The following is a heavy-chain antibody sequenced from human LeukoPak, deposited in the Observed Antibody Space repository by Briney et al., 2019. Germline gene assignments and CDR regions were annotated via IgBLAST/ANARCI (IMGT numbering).Heavy chain of an antibody. CDR1: GFTFSNYL. CDR2: INLDGSEK. D-gene: IGHD2-2*01. CDR3: ARSIGCSGPKCYGVYYFDF. Sequence: GGSLRLSCGTSGFTFSNYLMSWVRPAPGKGLDWVTNINLDGSEKYYVDSVRGRFTISKDNARNSLLLQMNSLRVEDTAVYYCARSIGCSGPKCYGVYYFDFWGQGALVTVSS. J-gene: IGHJ4*02. V-gene: IGHV3-7*01.